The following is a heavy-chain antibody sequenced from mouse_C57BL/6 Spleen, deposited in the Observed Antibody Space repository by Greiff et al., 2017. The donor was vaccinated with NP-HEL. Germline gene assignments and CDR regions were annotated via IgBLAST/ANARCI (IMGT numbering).Heavy chain of an antibody. Sequence: VQLQESGAELVKPGASVKLSCKASGYTFTSYWMHWVKQRPGRGLEWIGRIDPNSGGTKYNEKFKSKATLTVDKPSSTAYMQLSSLTSEDSAVYYCARGGTVVPNAMDYWGQGTSGTVSS. V-gene: IGHV1-72*01. CDR1: GYTFTSYW. D-gene: IGHD1-1*01. CDR3: ARGGTVVPNAMDY. CDR2: IDPNSGGT. J-gene: IGHJ4*01.